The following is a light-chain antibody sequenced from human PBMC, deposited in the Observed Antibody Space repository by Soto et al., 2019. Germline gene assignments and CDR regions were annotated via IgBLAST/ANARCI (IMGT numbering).Light chain of an antibody. CDR1: QSISSY. Sequence: DIQMTQSPSSLSASVGDRVTITCRASQSISSYLNWYQQKPGNAPKLLIYAASSLQSGVPSRFSGSGSGTYVTRTISRLQLDDFATYYCQQSYSTPFTFGPGTKVDIK. CDR3: QQSYSTPFT. CDR2: AAS. V-gene: IGKV1-39*01. J-gene: IGKJ3*01.